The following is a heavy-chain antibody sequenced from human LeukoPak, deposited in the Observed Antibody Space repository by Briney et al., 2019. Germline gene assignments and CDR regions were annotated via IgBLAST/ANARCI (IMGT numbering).Heavy chain of an antibody. V-gene: IGHV3-20*04. CDR3: ARKGSGIDY. CDR1: GFTFENYG. Sequence: GGSLRLSCAASGFTFENYGMTWVRQAPGQGLEWVSHINWSGGTIDYADSVKGRFTISRDDAKRSLYLQMNSLTAEDTALYYCARKGSGIDYWGQGALVAVSS. CDR2: INWSGGTI. J-gene: IGHJ4*02. D-gene: IGHD2-15*01.